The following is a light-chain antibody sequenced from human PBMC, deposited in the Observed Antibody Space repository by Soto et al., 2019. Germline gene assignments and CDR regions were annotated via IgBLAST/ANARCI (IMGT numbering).Light chain of an antibody. J-gene: IGKJ4*01. V-gene: IGKV3-15*01. CDR2: GAS. CDR3: QHYINWPLT. CDR1: QSVSSN. Sequence: EIAVTQSPATLSVSPEEGASLSCRASQSVSSNLAWYQQKPGQAPRLLIYGASTRATGVPARFSGSGSGTEFSLTISSLQSEGCAVYYCQHYINWPLTFGGGTKVEIK.